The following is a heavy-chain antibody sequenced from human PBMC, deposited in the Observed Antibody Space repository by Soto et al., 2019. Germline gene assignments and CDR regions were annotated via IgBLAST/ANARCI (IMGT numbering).Heavy chain of an antibody. J-gene: IGHJ3*02. V-gene: IGHV1-18*04. CDR3: ARRDFRSTSCYSSHAFDI. Sequence: QVQLVQSGAEVKKPGASVKVSCKASGYTFTSYGISWVRQAPGHGLEWMGWVSAYNGNTNYAQKLQGRVTMTTDTYTRTADMELRSLRSDAAAVYYCARRDFRSTSCYSSHAFDIWGQGRMVTVSS. CDR1: GYTFTSYG. CDR2: VSAYNGNT. D-gene: IGHD2-2*02.